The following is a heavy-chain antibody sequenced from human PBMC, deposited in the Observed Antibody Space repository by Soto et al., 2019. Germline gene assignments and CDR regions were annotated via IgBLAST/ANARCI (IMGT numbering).Heavy chain of an antibody. CDR2: IYYSGST. D-gene: IGHD6-6*01. CDR1: GGSISSGGCY. J-gene: IGHJ4*02. Sequence: QVQLQESGPGLVKPSQTLSLTCTVSGGSISSGGCYWSWIRQHPGKGLEWIGYIYYSGSTYYNPSLKSRVTISVDTSKNQFSLKLSSVTAADTAVYYCARLGSSSKYYFDYWGQGTLVTVSS. V-gene: IGHV4-31*03. CDR3: ARLGSSSKYYFDY.